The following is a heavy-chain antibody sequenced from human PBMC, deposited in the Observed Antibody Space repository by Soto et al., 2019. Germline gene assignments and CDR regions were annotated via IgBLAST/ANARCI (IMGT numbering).Heavy chain of an antibody. V-gene: IGHV4-34*01. CDR2: INHSGST. Sequence: SETLSLTCAVYGGSLSGYYWSWIRQPPGKGLEWIGEINHSGSTNYNPSLKSRVTISVDTSKNQFSLKLSSVTAADTAVYYCARARSHYYYYGMDVWGQGTTVT. CDR1: GGSLSGYY. CDR3: ARARSHYYYYGMDV. J-gene: IGHJ6*02.